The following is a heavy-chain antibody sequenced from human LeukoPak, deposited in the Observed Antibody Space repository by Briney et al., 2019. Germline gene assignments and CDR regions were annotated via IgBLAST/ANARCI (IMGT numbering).Heavy chain of an antibody. CDR3: VKRTVNYPFDF. CDR1: GFTRSSFA. V-gene: IGHV3-23*01. D-gene: IGHD1-7*01. CDR2: ISGSGGTT. Sequence: GGSLRLACAASGFTRSSFAMNWVRQAPGKGLEWVSAISGSGGTTFYADSVKGRLTISRDNSKNTLYLQMNSLRAEDTAVYYCVKRTVNYPFDFWGQGTLVTVSS. J-gene: IGHJ4*02.